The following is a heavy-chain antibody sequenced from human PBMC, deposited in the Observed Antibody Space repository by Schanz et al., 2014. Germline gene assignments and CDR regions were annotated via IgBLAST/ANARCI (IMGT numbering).Heavy chain of an antibody. V-gene: IGHV3-48*04. CDR2: ISSSSTTI. Sequence: EVQLVESGGGLVQPGGSLRLSCTASGFAFSSYSMHWVRQAPGKGLEWVSCISSSSTTIYYADSVKGRFTISRDNAKNSLFPQMNSLRVVDTAVYYGSRRPGGYGSGIWDVWGQGTSVTVSS. J-gene: IGHJ6*02. CDR1: GFAFSSYS. D-gene: IGHD3-10*01. CDR3: SRRPGGYGSGIWDV.